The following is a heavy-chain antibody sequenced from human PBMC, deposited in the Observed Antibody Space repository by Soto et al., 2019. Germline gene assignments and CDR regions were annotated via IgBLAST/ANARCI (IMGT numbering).Heavy chain of an antibody. Sequence: QITLKESGPTLVKPTQTLTLTCTFSGFSLTTSGVGVGWIRQPPGKALEWLALIYWDDAKRYSPSLRSRLTITKDTSKTQVVLTMTNMDPVDTATYYCAHRRRYSSSWYAGFDYWGQGTLVTVSS. CDR3: AHRRRYSSSWYAGFDY. J-gene: IGHJ4*02. CDR1: GFSLTTSGVG. V-gene: IGHV2-5*02. D-gene: IGHD6-13*01. CDR2: IYWDDAK.